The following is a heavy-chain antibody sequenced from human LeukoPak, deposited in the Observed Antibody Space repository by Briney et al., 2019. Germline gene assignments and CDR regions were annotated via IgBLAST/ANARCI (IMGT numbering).Heavy chain of an antibody. CDR1: GFTVSGYH. CDR2: IYIDGNT. V-gene: IGHV3-66*01. CDR3: ARDPYSSD. J-gene: IGHJ4*02. D-gene: IGHD2-21*01. Sequence: GGSLRLSCAVSGFTVSGYHMTWVRQAPGKGLQWASTIYIDGNTFYADSVKGRFTISRDNSKNTLYFQMNNLRAEDTAVYYCARDPYSSDWGQGTLVTVSS.